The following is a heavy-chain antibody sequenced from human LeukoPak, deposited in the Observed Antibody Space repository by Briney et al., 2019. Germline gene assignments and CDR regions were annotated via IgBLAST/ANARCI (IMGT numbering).Heavy chain of an antibody. J-gene: IGHJ6*04. V-gene: IGHV1-69*13. CDR1: GGTFSSYA. CDR2: IIPIFGTA. D-gene: IGHD2-2*01. CDR3: ARASSTTSREVYYYYGMDV. Sequence: GASVRVSCKASGGTFSSYAIGWVRQAPGQGLEWMGGIIPIFGTANYAQKFQGRVTITADESTSTAYMELSSLRSEDTAVYYCARASSTTSREVYYYYGMDVWGKGTTVTVSS.